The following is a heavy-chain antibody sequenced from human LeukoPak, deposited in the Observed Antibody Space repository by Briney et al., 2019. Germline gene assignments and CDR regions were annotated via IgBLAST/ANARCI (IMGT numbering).Heavy chain of an antibody. CDR1: SGSISTSNYY. Sequence: PSETLSLTCTVSSGSISTSNYYWGWVRQPPGKALEWIGNIFYSGSTYYSPSLKSRVTISLDTSRNQFSLKLNSVTAADTAVYYCARRAAVRGVIINYYYYYYMDVWGKGTTVTISS. CDR2: IFYSGST. V-gene: IGHV4-39*07. CDR3: ARRAAVRGVIINYYYYYYMDV. D-gene: IGHD3-10*01. J-gene: IGHJ6*03.